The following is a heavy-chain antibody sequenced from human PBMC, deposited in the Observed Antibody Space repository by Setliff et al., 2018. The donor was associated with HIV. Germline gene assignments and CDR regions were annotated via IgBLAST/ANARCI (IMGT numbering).Heavy chain of an antibody. V-gene: IGHV4-4*07. CDR1: GGSISGFY. Sequence: PSETLSLTCTVSGGSISGFYWSWIRQSAGKGLEWIGRIHTSGDSDFNPSLKSRVTMSVDTSKNQFSLKLSSVIAADTAVYYCAGSILTGYYTFGADYWGQGTLVTVSS. D-gene: IGHD3-9*01. CDR3: AGSILTGYYTFGADY. CDR2: IHTSGDS. J-gene: IGHJ4*02.